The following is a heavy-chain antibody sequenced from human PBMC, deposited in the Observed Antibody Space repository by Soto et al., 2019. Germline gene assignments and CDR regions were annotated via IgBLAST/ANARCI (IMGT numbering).Heavy chain of an antibody. CDR3: ARDIMGTNYYYYGMDV. V-gene: IGHV4-59*01. D-gene: IGHD2-8*01. CDR1: GGSISSYY. Sequence: QVQLQESGPGLVKPSETLSLTCTVSGGSISSYYLSWIRQPPGKGLEGIGYIYYSGSTNYNPSLKSRVTISVDTSKNQFSLKLSSVTAADTAVYYCARDIMGTNYYYYGMDVWGQGTTVTVSS. CDR2: IYYSGST. J-gene: IGHJ6*02.